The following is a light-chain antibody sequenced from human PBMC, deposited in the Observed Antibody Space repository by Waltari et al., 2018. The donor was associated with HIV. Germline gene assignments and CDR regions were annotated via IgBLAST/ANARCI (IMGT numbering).Light chain of an antibody. CDR2: EVT. CDR3: SSYVVNSTPYV. CDR1: RNDVGRYDY. J-gene: IGLJ1*01. V-gene: IGLV2-14*01. Sequence: QSALTQPASVSGSPGQSITIPCTGTRNDVGRYDYLSWYQHHPGKAPKLVIYEVTNRPSGISNRFSGSKSGNTASLTISGLQAEDEADYYCSSYVVNSTPYVFGSGTKVTVL.